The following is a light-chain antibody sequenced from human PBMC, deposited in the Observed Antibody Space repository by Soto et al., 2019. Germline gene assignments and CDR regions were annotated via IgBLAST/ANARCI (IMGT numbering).Light chain of an antibody. CDR2: AAS. V-gene: IGKV1-9*01. J-gene: IGKJ2*01. CDR1: QGNNSF. CDR3: QQLNDRRFS. Sequence: IQLTQSPSSLSASVGDRVTISCRASQGNNSFVAWYQQKSGKAPKLLIYAASTLQSGVPSRFSGSGSGTDFPLTISSLQPEDFATYYCQQLNDRRFSFGQGTKLYIK.